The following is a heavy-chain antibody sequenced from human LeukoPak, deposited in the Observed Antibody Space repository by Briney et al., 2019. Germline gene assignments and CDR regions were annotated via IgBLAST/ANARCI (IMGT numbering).Heavy chain of an antibody. CDR2: INTNTGNP. CDR3: ARTNAVVVPAARNYDFDY. V-gene: IGHV7-4-1*02. CDR1: GYTFTSYA. Sequence: ASVKVSCKASGYTFTSYAMNWVRQAPGQGLEWMGWINTNTGNPTYAQGFTGRFVFSLDTSVSTAYLQISSLKAEDTAVYYCARTNAVVVPAARNYDFDYWGQGTLVTVSS. J-gene: IGHJ4*02. D-gene: IGHD2-2*01.